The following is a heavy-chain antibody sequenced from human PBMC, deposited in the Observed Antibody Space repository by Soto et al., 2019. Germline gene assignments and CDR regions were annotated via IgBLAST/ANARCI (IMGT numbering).Heavy chain of an antibody. J-gene: IGHJ4*02. Sequence: PSETLSLTCSVSGVSISSYFWTWIRQPPGRGLEWIGYTYHRGSTNYSPSLKSRVAIALDTPENQFSLKVSSVTAADTAVYYCARIGGYHGPLDYWGQGTPVTVSS. CDR3: ARIGGYHGPLDY. CDR1: GVSISSYF. CDR2: TYHRGST. V-gene: IGHV4-59*01. D-gene: IGHD3-16*02.